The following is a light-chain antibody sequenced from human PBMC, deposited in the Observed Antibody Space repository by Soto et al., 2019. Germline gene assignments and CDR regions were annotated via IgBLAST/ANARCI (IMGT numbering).Light chain of an antibody. CDR1: SIDVGCYYH. Sequence: QSALTQPASVSGSPGQSITISCTGTSIDVGCYYHVSWYKQHPGKAPKLLSYDVTVRPSGISRRLSGYKSDHTDSLSVSGLQPEDEADYYCSSSTNNDTLLFGGRTQLPVL. CDR3: SSSTNNDTLL. V-gene: IGLV2-14*03. CDR2: DVT. J-gene: IGLJ3*02.